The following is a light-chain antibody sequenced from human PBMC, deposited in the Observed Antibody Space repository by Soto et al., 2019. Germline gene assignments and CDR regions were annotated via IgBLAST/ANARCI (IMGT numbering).Light chain of an antibody. CDR1: QSISGW. V-gene: IGKV1-5*01. CDR3: QQYNTYPYT. Sequence: DIQMTQSPTTLSASVGDRVTITCRASQSISGWLAWYQQKPGKAPKLLIYDASTLESGVPSRFSGSGSGTEFTLTISSLQPDDFATYDCQQYNTYPYTFGQGTKLEIK. CDR2: DAS. J-gene: IGKJ2*01.